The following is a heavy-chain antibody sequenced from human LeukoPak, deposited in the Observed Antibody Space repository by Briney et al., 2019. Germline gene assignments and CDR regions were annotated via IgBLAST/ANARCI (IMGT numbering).Heavy chain of an antibody. CDR2: IIPIFGTA. Sequence: ASVKVSCKASGGTFSSYAISWVRQAPGQGLEWMGGIIPIFGTANYAQKFEGRVTITADESTSTAYMELSSLRSEDTAVYYCARDLPPGIAVAGTAAFDIWGQGTMVTVSS. V-gene: IGHV1-69*13. J-gene: IGHJ3*02. CDR1: GGTFSSYA. D-gene: IGHD6-19*01. CDR3: ARDLPPGIAVAGTAAFDI.